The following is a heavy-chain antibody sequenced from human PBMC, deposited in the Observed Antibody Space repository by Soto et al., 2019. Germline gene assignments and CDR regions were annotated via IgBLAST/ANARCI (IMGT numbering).Heavy chain of an antibody. Sequence: TGGSLRLSCAASGFTFSDYYMSWLRQAPGKGLEWLSYSSDSGSFTRYADSVKGRFSISRDNAKNSLYLQINSLRGEDTAIYYCARSGYSDNLLDYWGQGTPVTVSS. CDR1: GFTFSDYY. J-gene: IGHJ4*02. V-gene: IGHV3-11*06. D-gene: IGHD5-18*01. CDR3: ARSGYSDNLLDY. CDR2: SSDSGSFT.